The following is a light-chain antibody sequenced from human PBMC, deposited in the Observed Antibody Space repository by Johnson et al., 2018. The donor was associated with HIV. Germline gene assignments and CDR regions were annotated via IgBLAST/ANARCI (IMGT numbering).Light chain of an antibody. J-gene: IGLJ1*01. CDR3: GTWEASLSVNV. V-gene: IGLV1-51*02. CDR1: CSNIGDHS. CDR2: AND. Sequence: HSVLTQPPSVSAAPGRRVTVSCSGRCSNIGDHSVSWFQHLPGAAPQLLIYANDTRPSGAPDRFSGSKSGTSATLDITPLQTGDEADYYCGTWEASLSVNVFGPGTKVTVI.